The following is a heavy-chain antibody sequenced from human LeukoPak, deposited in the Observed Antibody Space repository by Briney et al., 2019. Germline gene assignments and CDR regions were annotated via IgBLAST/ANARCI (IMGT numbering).Heavy chain of an antibody. V-gene: IGHV3-21*01. J-gene: IGHJ4*02. CDR2: ISSSSSYI. D-gene: IGHD6-13*01. CDR3: ARFGSSWYLDY. CDR1: GFTFSSYS. Sequence: GGSLRLSCAASGFTFSSYSMNWVRQAPGKGLEWVSSISSSSSYIYYADSVKGRFIISRDNAKNSLYLQMNSLRAEDTAVYYCARFGSSWYLDYWGQGTLVTVSS.